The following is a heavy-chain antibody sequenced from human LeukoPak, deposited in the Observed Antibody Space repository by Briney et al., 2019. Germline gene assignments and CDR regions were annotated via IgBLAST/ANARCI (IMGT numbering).Heavy chain of an antibody. CDR3: ARRLGGADVFDI. CDR1: GCGFINYW. Sequence: GASLQIFCKASGCGFINYWIACLLRLPGKGLEWMGIIYPGGADSKYSRSFQGQVTTSADKSNNTASLQWSSLQASDTAMYYCARRLGGADVFDIWGEGTMVTVSS. CDR2: IYPGGADS. V-gene: IGHV5-51*01. D-gene: IGHD3-16*01. J-gene: IGHJ3*02.